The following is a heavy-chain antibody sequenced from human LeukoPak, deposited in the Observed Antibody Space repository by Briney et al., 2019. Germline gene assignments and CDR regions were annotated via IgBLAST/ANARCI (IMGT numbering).Heavy chain of an antibody. Sequence: PSETLSLTCTVSGDSFTSVTDDWAWIRQPPGKGLEGIASGDYSGGTYYNPSLESRVAISADMSKKQISLKLASVTGADTAVYYCAGERGEEYSSGWYKTNFFYNWGQGIRVTVSS. D-gene: IGHD6-19*01. J-gene: IGHJ4*02. CDR2: GDYSGGT. V-gene: IGHV4-39*07. CDR3: AGERGEEYSSGWYKTNFFYN. CDR1: GDSFTSVTDD.